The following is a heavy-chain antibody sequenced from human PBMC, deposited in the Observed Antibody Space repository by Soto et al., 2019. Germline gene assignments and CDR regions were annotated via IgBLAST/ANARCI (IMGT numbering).Heavy chain of an antibody. V-gene: IGHV1-18*01. D-gene: IGHD3-16*02. J-gene: IGHJ4*02. CDR2: ISTYNGNT. CDR3: ARDPGSAGYRPLLS. Sequence: QVQLVQSGGEVKKPGASVKVSCKASGYTFTNYGISWVRRAPGQGLEWMGWISTYNGNTQYARKFQGRVTMTTDTPTSVAYMELSSLRSGDTAVYYCARDPGSAGYRPLLSWGQGTLLTVAS. CDR1: GYTFTNYG.